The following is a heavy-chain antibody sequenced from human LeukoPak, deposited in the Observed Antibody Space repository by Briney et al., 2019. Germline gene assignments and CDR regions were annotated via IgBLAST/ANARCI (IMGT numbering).Heavy chain of an antibody. V-gene: IGHV4-59*01. CDR3: ASLSSGWYGNY. D-gene: IGHD6-19*01. Sequence: TPSETLSLTCTVSGGSISSYYWSWIRQPPGKGLEWIGYIYYSGSTNYNPSLKSRVTISVDTSKNQFSLKLSSVTAADTAVYYCASLSSGWYGNYWGQGTLVTVSS. CDR1: GGSISSYY. CDR2: IYYSGST. J-gene: IGHJ4*02.